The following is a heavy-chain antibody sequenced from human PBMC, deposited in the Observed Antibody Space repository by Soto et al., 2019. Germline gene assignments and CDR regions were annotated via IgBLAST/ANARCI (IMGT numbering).Heavy chain of an antibody. CDR2: IYYSGST. V-gene: IGHV4-59*01. CDR1: GGSISSYY. J-gene: IGHJ4*02. CDR3: ARVIQGGYYYFDD. Sequence: SETLSLTCTVSGGSISSYYWSWIRQSPGKGLEWIGYIYYSGSTNYNPSLKSRVTISVDTSKNQFSLKLSSVTAADTAVYYCARVIQGGYYYFDDWGQGTRVTVAS. D-gene: IGHD3-22*01.